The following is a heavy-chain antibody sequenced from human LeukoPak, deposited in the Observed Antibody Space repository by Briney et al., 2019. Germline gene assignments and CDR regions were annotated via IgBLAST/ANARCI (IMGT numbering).Heavy chain of an antibody. V-gene: IGHV1-69*04. D-gene: IGHD3-22*01. J-gene: IGHJ4*02. Sequence: SVKVTCKASGGTSNSHAISWVRQAPGPGLEWMGMIIPNLGTTNRAQNFQDRVTLTEDKSTNKAYMELTSMTSDDTAVYYCATSNDGGGYQWVHFFDFWGQGTLVTVSS. CDR3: ATSNDGGGYQWVHFFDF. CDR2: IIPNLGTT. CDR1: GGTSNSHA.